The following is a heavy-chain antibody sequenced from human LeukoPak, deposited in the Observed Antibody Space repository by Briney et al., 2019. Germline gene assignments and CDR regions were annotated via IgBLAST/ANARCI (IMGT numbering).Heavy chain of an antibody. Sequence: GGSLRLSCAASGFTFSSYAMSWVRQAPGKGLEWVSAISGSGGSTYYADSVKGRFTISRDNSKNTLYLQMNSLRAEDTAVYYCAKRGGYYASRSYWPYYYYGMDVWGQGTTVTVSS. CDR2: ISGSGGST. D-gene: IGHD3-10*01. CDR1: GFTFSSYA. V-gene: IGHV3-23*01. J-gene: IGHJ6*02. CDR3: AKRGGYYASRSYWPYYYYGMDV.